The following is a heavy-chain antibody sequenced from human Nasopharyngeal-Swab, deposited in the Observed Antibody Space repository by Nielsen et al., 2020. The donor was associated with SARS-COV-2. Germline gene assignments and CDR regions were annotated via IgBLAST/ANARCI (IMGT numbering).Heavy chain of an antibody. CDR2: IGTAGDT. CDR1: GFTFSSYD. Sequence: GGSLRLSCAAPGFTFSSYDMHWVRQATGKGLEWVSAIGTAGDTYYPGSVKGRFTISRENAKNSLYLQMNSLRAGDTAVYYCARSKRSIGYCSSTSCYDVDYFDYWGQGTLVTVSS. J-gene: IGHJ4*02. V-gene: IGHV3-13*01. CDR3: ARSKRSIGYCSSTSCYDVDYFDY. D-gene: IGHD2-2*01.